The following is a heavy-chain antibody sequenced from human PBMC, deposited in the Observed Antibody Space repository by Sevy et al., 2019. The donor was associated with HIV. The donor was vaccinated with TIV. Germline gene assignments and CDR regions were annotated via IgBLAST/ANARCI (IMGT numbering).Heavy chain of an antibody. CDR3: ARGRGIDCSSTSCYLFYYYYGMDV. Sequence: GGSLRLSCAASGFTFGAYNMSWFPRAPGKGLEGVSSISSSGSTIYYADSVKGRFTISRDNAKNSLYLQMNSLRAEDTAVYYCARGRGIDCSSTSCYLFYYYYGMDVWGQGTTVTVSS. V-gene: IGHV3-11*01. J-gene: IGHJ6*02. D-gene: IGHD2-2*01. CDR2: ISSSGSTI. CDR1: GFTFGAYN.